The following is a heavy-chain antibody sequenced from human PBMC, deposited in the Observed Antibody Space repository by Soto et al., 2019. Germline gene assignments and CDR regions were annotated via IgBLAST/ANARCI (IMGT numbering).Heavy chain of an antibody. J-gene: IGHJ6*02. D-gene: IGHD2-15*01. CDR3: ARSRFVVGVTEDYYGMDV. CDR2: VIPLFRTA. Sequence: QVQLVQSGAEVKKPGSSVKVSCKSSGGTFSNSPISWVRQAPGQGLEWMGGVIPLFRTANYAQKFQGRVTITAVESTNTAYMELSSLRSGDTAVYYCARSRFVVGVTEDYYGMDVWGQGTTVTVAS. CDR1: GGTFSNSP. V-gene: IGHV1-69*12.